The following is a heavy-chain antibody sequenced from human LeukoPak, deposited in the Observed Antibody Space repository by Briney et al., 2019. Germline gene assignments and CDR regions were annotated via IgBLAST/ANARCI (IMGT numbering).Heavy chain of an antibody. D-gene: IGHD1-26*01. CDR1: GYSFTSYC. V-gene: IGHV5-51*01. J-gene: IGHJ3*01. CDR2: IYPGDSGP. Sequence: GESLKISCKVSGYSFTSYCIGWVRQMPGKGLEWMGIIYPGDSGPTYSPSFQGQVIISVDKSISTAYLQWSSLQASDTAMYYCGMSGDRVPLQDDVFDVWGPGTMVTVST. CDR3: GMSGDRVPLQDDVFDV.